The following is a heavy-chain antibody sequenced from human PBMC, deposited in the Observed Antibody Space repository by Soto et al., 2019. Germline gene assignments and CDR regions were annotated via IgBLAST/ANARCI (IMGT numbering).Heavy chain of an antibody. CDR2: ISSNGGST. V-gene: IGHV3-64D*08. D-gene: IGHD3-9*01. CDR1: GFTFSSYA. J-gene: IGHJ4*02. Sequence: PGGSLRLSCSASGFTFSSYAMHWVRQAPGKGLEYVSAISSNGGSTYYADSVKGRFTVSRDNSKNTLYLQMSSLRAEDTAVYYCVKAKRVVLRYFDWLLLKRPYYFDYWGQGTLVTVSS. CDR3: VKAKRVVLRYFDWLLLKRPYYFDY.